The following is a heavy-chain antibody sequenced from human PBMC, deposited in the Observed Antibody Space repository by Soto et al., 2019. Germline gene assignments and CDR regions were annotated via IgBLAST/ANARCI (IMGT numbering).Heavy chain of an antibody. CDR2: TYWDDDK. D-gene: IGHD2-15*01. J-gene: IGHJ6*02. CDR3: AHKGGRGAGMDV. CDR1: GFSLSTSGEG. V-gene: IGHV2-5*02. Sequence: QITLKESGPTLVKPTQTLTLTCTFSGFSLSTSGEGVGWIRQPPGKALEWLALTYWDDDKRYSPSLKSRVTIXKXLSRNQVVLTMTNMDPVDTATYYCAHKGGRGAGMDVWGPGTTVTVSS.